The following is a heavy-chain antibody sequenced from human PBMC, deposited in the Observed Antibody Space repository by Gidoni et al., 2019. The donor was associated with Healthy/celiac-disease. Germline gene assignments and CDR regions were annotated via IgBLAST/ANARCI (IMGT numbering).Heavy chain of an antibody. CDR3: ARETYDSSGYYYQYYFDY. CDR2: IYSGGST. Sequence: EVQLGETGGGLIQPGGSLRLPCAASGFTVSSNYMSWGRQAPGKGLEWVSVIYSGGSTYYADSVKGRFTISRDNSKNTLYLQMNSLRAEDTAVYYCARETYDSSGYYYQYYFDYWGQGTLVTVSS. J-gene: IGHJ4*02. V-gene: IGHV3-53*02. D-gene: IGHD3-22*01. CDR1: GFTVSSNY.